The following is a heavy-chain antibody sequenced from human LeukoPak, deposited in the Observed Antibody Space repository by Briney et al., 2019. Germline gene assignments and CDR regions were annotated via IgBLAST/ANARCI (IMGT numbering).Heavy chain of an antibody. V-gene: IGHV3-30-3*01. CDR3: ARGSGPVTPYYYYGMDV. J-gene: IGHJ6*02. CDR2: ISYDGSNK. Sequence: PGGSLRLSCAASGFTFSSYAMHWVRQAPGKGLEWAAVISYDGSNKYYADSVKGRFTISRDNSKNTLYLQMNSLRAEDTAVYYCARGSGPVTPYYYYGMDVWGQGTTVTVSS. D-gene: IGHD1-14*01. CDR1: GFTFSSYA.